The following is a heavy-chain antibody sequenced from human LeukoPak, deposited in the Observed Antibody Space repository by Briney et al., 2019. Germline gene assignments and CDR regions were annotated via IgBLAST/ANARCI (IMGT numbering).Heavy chain of an antibody. CDR2: IYSSGST. D-gene: IGHD4-17*01. CDR3: ARDPTTVTKGLDI. J-gene: IGHJ3*02. Sequence: PSETLSLTCTVSGGSISGYYWTWIRQPPGKGLEWIGYIYSSGSTNYNPSLKSRVTISVDTSKNQFSLKLSSVTAADTAVYYCARDPTTVTKGLDIWGQGTMVTVSS. CDR1: GGSISGYY. V-gene: IGHV4-59*01.